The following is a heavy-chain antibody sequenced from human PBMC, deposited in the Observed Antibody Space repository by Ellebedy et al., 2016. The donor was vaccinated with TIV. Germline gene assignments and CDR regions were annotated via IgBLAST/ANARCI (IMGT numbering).Heavy chain of an antibody. J-gene: IGHJ6*02. CDR2: IYYSGST. V-gene: IGHV4-59*01. Sequence: GSLRLSCTVSGGSISSYYWSWIRQPPGKGLEWIGYIYYSGSTYYNPSLKSRVTISVDTSKNQFSLKLSSVTAADTAVYYCARDCSGGSCYYYYGMDVWGQGTTVTVSS. CDR1: GGSISSYY. D-gene: IGHD2-15*01. CDR3: ARDCSGGSCYYYYGMDV.